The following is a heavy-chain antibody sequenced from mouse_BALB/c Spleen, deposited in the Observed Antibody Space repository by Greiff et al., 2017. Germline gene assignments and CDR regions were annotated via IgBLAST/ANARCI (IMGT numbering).Heavy chain of an antibody. CDR3: ARKGYYGSREDWYFDV. Sequence: EVQLKQSGPDLVKPSQSLSLTCTVTGYSITSGYSWHWIRQFPGNKLEWMGYIHYSGSTNYNPSLKSRISITRDTSKNQFFLQLNSVTTEDTATYYCARKGYYGSREDWYFDVWGAGTTVTVSS. D-gene: IGHD1-1*01. CDR2: IHYSGST. V-gene: IGHV3-1*02. CDR1: GYSITSGYS. J-gene: IGHJ1*01.